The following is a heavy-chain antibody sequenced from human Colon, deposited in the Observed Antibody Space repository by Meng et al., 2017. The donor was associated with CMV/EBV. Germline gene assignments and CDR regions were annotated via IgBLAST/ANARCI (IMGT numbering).Heavy chain of an antibody. D-gene: IGHD3-22*01. CDR1: GFTFDDHG. CDR2: VHWSGNPT. J-gene: IGHJ4*02. Sequence: EGSLRLSCAASGFTFDDHGMSWVRQVPGKGLEWVSGVHWSGNPTSYADSVKGRFTISRGNAENTVFLQMSSLRVEDTAVYYCEFRYDRSGDYYWGQGTLVTVSS. CDR3: EFRYDRSGDYY. V-gene: IGHV3-20*04.